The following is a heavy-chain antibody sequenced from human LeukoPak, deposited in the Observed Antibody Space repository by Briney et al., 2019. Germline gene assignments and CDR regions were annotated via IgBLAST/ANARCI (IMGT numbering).Heavy chain of an antibody. CDR2: ISSSSSYI. CDR1: GFTFSSFE. D-gene: IGHD6-19*01. CDR3: ARGSSGKGFGY. V-gene: IGHV3-21*01. Sequence: GGSLRLSCAASGFTFSSFEMNWVRQAPGKGLEWVSSISSSSSYIYYADSVKGRFTISRDNAKNSLYLQMNSLRAEDTAVYYCARGSSGKGFGYWGQGTLVTVSS. J-gene: IGHJ4*02.